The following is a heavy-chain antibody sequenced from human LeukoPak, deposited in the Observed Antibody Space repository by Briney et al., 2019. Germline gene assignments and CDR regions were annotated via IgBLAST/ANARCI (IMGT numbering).Heavy chain of an antibody. J-gene: IGHJ4*02. V-gene: IGHV3-7*01. CDR2: IKQDGSEK. Sequence: PGGSLRLSCAASGFPFSSYWMSWVRQAPGKGLEWVANIKQDGSEKYYVDSVKGRFTISRDNAKNSLYLQMNSLRAEDTAVYYCARVGSSWYNFDYWGQGTLVTVSS. CDR1: GFPFSSYW. CDR3: ARVGSSWYNFDY. D-gene: IGHD6-13*01.